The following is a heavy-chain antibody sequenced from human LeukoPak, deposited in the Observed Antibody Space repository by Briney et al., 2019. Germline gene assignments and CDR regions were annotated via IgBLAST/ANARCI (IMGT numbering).Heavy chain of an antibody. CDR3: ARHYAGSADY. D-gene: IGHD6-19*01. CDR2: IYPADSDT. V-gene: IGHV5-51*01. Sequence: GESLKISCKASGYSFTSYWIGWVRQMPGEGLEWMGIIYPADSDTTYSPSFQGQVTISADKSISTAYLQWSSLKASDTAMYYCARHYAGSADYWGQGTLVTVSS. J-gene: IGHJ4*02. CDR1: GYSFTSYW.